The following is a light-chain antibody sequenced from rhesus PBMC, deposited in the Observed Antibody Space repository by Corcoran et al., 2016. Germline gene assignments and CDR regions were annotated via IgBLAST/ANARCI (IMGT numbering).Light chain of an antibody. V-gene: IGKV1-74*01. CDR3: QHGYGTPPYS. J-gene: IGKJ2*01. CDR2: KAS. Sequence: DIQMTQSPSSLSPSVGDRVTITCRASENVNNYLNWYQQKPGKAPKLLIYKASTLQSGVPSRFSGSGSGPDYTFTIRSLQPEDVATYYCQHGYGTPPYSFGQGTKVEIK. CDR1: ENVNNY.